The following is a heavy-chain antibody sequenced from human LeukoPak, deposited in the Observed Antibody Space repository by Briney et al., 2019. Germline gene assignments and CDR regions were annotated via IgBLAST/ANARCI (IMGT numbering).Heavy chain of an antibody. V-gene: IGHV3-30-3*01. D-gene: IGHD3-22*01. Sequence: GRSLRLSCAASGFTFSSYAIRWVGQAPGKGLEWVAVISYDGSNKYYADSVKGRFTISRDNSKNTLYLQMNSLRAEDTAVYYCAGLVVVNNWFDHWGQGTLVTVSS. CDR3: AGLVVVNNWFDH. J-gene: IGHJ5*02. CDR2: ISYDGSNK. CDR1: GFTFSSYA.